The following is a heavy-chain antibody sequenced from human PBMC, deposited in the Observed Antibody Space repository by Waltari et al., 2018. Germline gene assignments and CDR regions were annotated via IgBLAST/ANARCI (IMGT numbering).Heavy chain of an antibody. CDR2: MYYRGWT. V-gene: IGHV4-59*01. Sequence: QVQLQESGPGLVKPSETLSLTCTVSGGSISSYYWSWIRQPPGKGLEWIGYMYYRGWTNSNPSVKGRVTISEEPSRNQFSLKLSSVTAADTAVYYCARSRITMVRGVSEWGQGTLVTVSS. CDR1: GGSISSYY. J-gene: IGHJ4*02. CDR3: ARSRITMVRGVSE. D-gene: IGHD3-10*01.